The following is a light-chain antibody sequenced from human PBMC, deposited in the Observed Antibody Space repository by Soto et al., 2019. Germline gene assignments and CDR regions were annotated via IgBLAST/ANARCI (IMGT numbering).Light chain of an antibody. J-gene: IGLJ2*01. V-gene: IGLV2-14*03. CDR2: DVS. CDR1: TSDIGGYNY. CDR3: SSYGASSTL. Sequence: QSVLTQPASVSGSPGQSITISCTGSTSDIGGYNYVSWYQQHPGKAPKLLIYDVSYRPSGISDRFSGSKSCNTASLTISGLQPEDEADYYCSSYGASSTLFGGGTKLTVL.